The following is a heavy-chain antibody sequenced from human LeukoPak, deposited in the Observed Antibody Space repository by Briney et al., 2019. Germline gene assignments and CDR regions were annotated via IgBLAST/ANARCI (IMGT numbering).Heavy chain of an antibody. J-gene: IGHJ4*02. V-gene: IGHV1-2*02. Sequence: ASVTVSCKASGYPFTGYYLHWVRQAPGQGLEWMGWINPNSGFTNYAPKFQGRVTMTRDTSISTAYMELSRLRSDDTAVYYCARLADCSSSSCRSFDYWGQGTLVTVSS. CDR3: ARLADCSSSSCRSFDY. D-gene: IGHD2-2*01. CDR2: INPNSGFT. CDR1: GYPFTGYY.